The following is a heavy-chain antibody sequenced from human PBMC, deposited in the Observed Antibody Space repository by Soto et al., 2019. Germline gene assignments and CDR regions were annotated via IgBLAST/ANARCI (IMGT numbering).Heavy chain of an antibody. CDR3: ARDHDFWSGYFDY. CDR1: GFTFSSYG. Sequence: QVQLVESGGGVVQPGRSLRLSCAASGFTFSSYGMHWVRQAPGKGLEWVAVIWYDGSNKYYADSVKGRFTISRDNSKNTLYLQMNSLRAEDTAVYYCARDHDFWSGYFDYWGKGTLVTVSS. V-gene: IGHV3-33*01. CDR2: IWYDGSNK. D-gene: IGHD3-3*01. J-gene: IGHJ4*02.